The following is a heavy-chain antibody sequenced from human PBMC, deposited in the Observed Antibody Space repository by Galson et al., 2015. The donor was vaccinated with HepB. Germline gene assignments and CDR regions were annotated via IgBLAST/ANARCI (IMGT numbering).Heavy chain of an antibody. V-gene: IGHV1-8*01. CDR2: MNPNSGNT. CDR1: GYTFTSYD. J-gene: IGHJ5*02. Sequence: SVKVSCKASGYTFTSYDINWVRQATGQGLEWMGWMNPNSGNTGYAQKFQGRVTMTRNTSISTAYMELSSLRSEDTAVYYCARGGSAGFLEWLLYDNWFDPWGQGTLVTVSS. CDR3: ARGGSAGFLEWLLYDNWFDP. D-gene: IGHD3-3*01.